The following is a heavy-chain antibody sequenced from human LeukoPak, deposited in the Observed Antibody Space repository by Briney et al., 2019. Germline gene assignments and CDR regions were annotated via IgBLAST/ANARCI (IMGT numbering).Heavy chain of an antibody. CDR2: ISGSGGST. Sequence: GGSLRLSCAASGFTFSSYAMSWVRQAPGKGLEWVSGISGSGGSTYYADSVKGRFTIFRDNSKNTLYLQMNSLRAEDTAVYHCANGWSPDYWGRGTLVTVSS. J-gene: IGHJ4*02. CDR3: ANGWSPDY. V-gene: IGHV3-23*01. D-gene: IGHD2-15*01. CDR1: GFTFSSYA.